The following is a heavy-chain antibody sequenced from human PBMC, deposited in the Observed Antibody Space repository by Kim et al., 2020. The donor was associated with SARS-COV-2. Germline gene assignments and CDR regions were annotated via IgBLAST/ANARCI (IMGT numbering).Heavy chain of an antibody. CDR3: ARGYSSGWIGSDY. CDR1: GFTFSSYS. J-gene: IGHJ4*02. D-gene: IGHD6-19*01. V-gene: IGHV3-21*01. CDR2: ISSSSSYI. Sequence: GGSLRLSCAASGFTFSSYSMNWVRHAPGKGLEWVSSISSSSSYIYYADSVKGRFTISRDNAKNSLYLQMNSLRAEDTAVYYCARGYSSGWIGSDYWGQGTLVTVSS.